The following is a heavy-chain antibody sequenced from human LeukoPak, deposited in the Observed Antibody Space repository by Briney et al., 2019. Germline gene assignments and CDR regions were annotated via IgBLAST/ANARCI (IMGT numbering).Heavy chain of an antibody. J-gene: IGHJ5*02. CDR2: IYPGDSDT. CDR3: ARHCSSSSSNWFDP. V-gene: IGHV5-51*01. CDR1: GYSFTSYW. D-gene: IGHD6-13*01. Sequence: GESLKISCKGSGYSFTSYWIGWVRQMPGKGLEWLGIIYPGDSDTRYSPSFQGQVTISADKSISTAYLQWSSLKASDTAMYYRARHCSSSSSNWFDPWGQGTLVTVSS.